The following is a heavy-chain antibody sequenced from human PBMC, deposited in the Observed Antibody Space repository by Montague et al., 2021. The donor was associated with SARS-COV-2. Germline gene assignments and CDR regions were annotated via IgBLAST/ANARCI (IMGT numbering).Heavy chain of an antibody. CDR1: GGSFSDNI. D-gene: IGHD6-6*01. CDR2: IYPGGST. V-gene: IGHV4-34*01. J-gene: IGHJ4*02. CDR3: ARGTSAARLAF. Sequence: SETLSLTCADHGGSFSDNIWTWIRQPPGKGPEWIGEIYPGGSTHYNPSLRSRVTMSRDTPEKQFSLKLNSVTAADTAIYYCARGTSAARLAFWGQGALVIVSS.